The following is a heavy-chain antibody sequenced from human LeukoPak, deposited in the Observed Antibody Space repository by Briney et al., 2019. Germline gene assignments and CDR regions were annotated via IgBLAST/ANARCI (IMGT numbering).Heavy chain of an antibody. D-gene: IGHD6-19*01. V-gene: IGHV3-23*01. CDR1: GFTFSSYA. CDR3: ARDRGSGWDY. Sequence: GGSLRLSCAASGFTFSSYAMSWVRQAPGKGLEWVSAISGSGGSTYYADSVKGRFTISRDNYKNTLYLQMNSMSAEDTAVYYCARDRGSGWDYWGQGTLVTVSS. CDR2: ISGSGGST. J-gene: IGHJ4*02.